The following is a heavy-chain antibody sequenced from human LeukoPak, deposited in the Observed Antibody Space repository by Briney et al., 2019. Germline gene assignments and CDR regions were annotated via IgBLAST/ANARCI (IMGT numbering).Heavy chain of an antibody. CDR3: AKLTTS. Sequence: GGSLRLSCAAAGFSFSSYAMHWVRQAPGKGLEWVAVISYDGTNKYYADSVKGRFTISRDNSNNTLYLQMNSLRAEDTAVYYCAKLTTSWGQGTLVTVSS. CDR1: GFSFSSYA. D-gene: IGHD4-11*01. V-gene: IGHV3-30*04. CDR2: ISYDGTNK. J-gene: IGHJ4*02.